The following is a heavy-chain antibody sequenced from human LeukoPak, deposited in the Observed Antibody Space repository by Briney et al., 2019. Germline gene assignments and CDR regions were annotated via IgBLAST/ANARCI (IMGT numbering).Heavy chain of an antibody. CDR1: GYTFTGYF. V-gene: IGHV1-24*01. J-gene: IGHJ6*03. CDR2: FDPEDGET. D-gene: IGHD6-13*01. CDR3: ATIAAAGWPRTLGSHYYYYMDV. Sequence: ASVKVSCKASGYTFTGYFIHWVRQAPGQGLEWMGGFDPEDGETIYAQKFQGRVTMTEDTSTDTAYMELSSLRSEDTAVYYCATIAAAGWPRTLGSHYYYYMDVWGKGTTVTISS.